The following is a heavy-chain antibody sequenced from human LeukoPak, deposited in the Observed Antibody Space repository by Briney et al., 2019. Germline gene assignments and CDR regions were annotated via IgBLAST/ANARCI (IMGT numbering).Heavy chain of an antibody. CDR1: GFTFSSYA. D-gene: IGHD6-13*01. Sequence: GGSLRLSCAASGFTFSSYAMSWVRQAPGKGLEWVSAISGSGGSTYYADSVKGRFTISRDNSKNTLYLQMNSLRVDDTAVYYCAGDPPAVSTNTYGWGQGTLVTVSS. CDR3: AGDPPAVSTNTYG. V-gene: IGHV3-23*01. J-gene: IGHJ1*01. CDR2: ISGSGGST.